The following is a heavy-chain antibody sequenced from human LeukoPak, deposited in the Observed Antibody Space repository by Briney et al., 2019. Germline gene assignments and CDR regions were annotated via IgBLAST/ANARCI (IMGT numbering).Heavy chain of an antibody. D-gene: IGHD6-13*01. V-gene: IGHV1-2*02. Sequence: RASVKVSCEASGYTFTGHYMHWVRLAPGQGLEWMGWINPNSGGTNYAQKFQGRVTMTRDTSISTAYMELSRLRSDDTAVYYCARSRLAAAGDYWGQGTLVTVSS. CDR3: ARSRLAAAGDY. CDR1: GYTFTGHY. J-gene: IGHJ4*02. CDR2: INPNSGGT.